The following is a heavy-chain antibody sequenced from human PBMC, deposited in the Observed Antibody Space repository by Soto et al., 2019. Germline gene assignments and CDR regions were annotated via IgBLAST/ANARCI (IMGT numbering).Heavy chain of an antibody. D-gene: IGHD6-13*01. CDR1: GYTFSNYG. CDR2: ISGYNGNT. Sequence: QVQLVQSGAEVKKPGASVKVSCKASGYTFSNYGISWVRQAPGQGPEWMGWISGYNGNTNYAQTLQGRVTMTTDTSTSPAYMELRSLRSDDTAIYYCARGGSSWSAEYYQHWGQGTLVIVSS. J-gene: IGHJ1*01. CDR3: ARGGSSWSAEYYQH. V-gene: IGHV1-18*01.